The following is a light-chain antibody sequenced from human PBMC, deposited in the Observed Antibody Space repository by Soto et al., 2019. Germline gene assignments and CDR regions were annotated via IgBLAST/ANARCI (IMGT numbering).Light chain of an antibody. CDR3: QQYGSLSWT. V-gene: IGKV3-20*01. CDR2: GAS. Sequence: EIVLTQSPGTLSLSPGERATLSCRASQSVSSSYLAWYQQKPGQAPRLLIYGASSRATGIPDRFSGSGSGTDFTLTISTQEPADFVGYYCQQYGSLSWTFGQGTKVEIK. J-gene: IGKJ1*01. CDR1: QSVSSSY.